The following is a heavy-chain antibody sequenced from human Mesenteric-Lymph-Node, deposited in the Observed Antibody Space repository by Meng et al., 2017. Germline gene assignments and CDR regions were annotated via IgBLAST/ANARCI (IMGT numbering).Heavy chain of an antibody. CDR2: INHRGST. Sequence: VQLQQWGAGLLKPSETLSLTCAVYGGSFSPYYWAWIRQTPEKGLEWIGEINHRGSTTYNPSLESRVTMSADTSKNQFSLRMTSVTAADAAVYFCARRGDSSGWFRYFDFWGQGTLVTVSS. V-gene: IGHV4-34*01. CDR3: ARRGDSSGWFRYFDF. D-gene: IGHD6-19*01. CDR1: GGSFSPYY. J-gene: IGHJ4*02.